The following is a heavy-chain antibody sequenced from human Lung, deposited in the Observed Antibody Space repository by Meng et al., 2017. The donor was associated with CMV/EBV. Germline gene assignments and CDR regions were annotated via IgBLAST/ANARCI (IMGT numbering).Heavy chain of an antibody. CDR1: GFTFSKSW. V-gene: IGHV3-74*01. CDR2: INDDGSST. D-gene: IGHD3-3*01. Sequence: GESLKISCAASGFTFSKSWIPWVRQAPGKGLVWVSRINDDGSSTTYADSVKGRFTVSRDNAKDTLYLQMSSLRAEDTAVYYCATETFHDFGSGYVPFDYWGQGTLVTVSS. CDR3: ATETFHDFGSGYVPFDY. J-gene: IGHJ4*02.